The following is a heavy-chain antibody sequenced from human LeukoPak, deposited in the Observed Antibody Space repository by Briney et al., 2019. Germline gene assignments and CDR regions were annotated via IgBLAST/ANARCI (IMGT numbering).Heavy chain of an antibody. CDR3: AKDQGSDQFDC. CDR2: IRYDGSSK. CDR1: GFTFSSYG. J-gene: IGHJ4*02. Sequence: PGGSLRLSCAASGFTFSSYGMHWVRQAPGKGLEWVAFIRYDGSSKYYADSVKGRFTISRDNSKNTLYLQMNSLRAEDTAVYYCAKDQGSDQFDCWGQGTLVTVSS. V-gene: IGHV3-30*02. D-gene: IGHD3-10*01.